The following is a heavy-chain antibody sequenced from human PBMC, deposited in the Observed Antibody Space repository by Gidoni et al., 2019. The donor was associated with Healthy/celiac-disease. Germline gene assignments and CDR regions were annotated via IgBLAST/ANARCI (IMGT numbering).Heavy chain of an antibody. CDR2: ISWNIGSI. J-gene: IGHJ4*02. V-gene: IGHV3-9*01. D-gene: IGHD6-19*01. CDR1: GLTFDDYA. Sequence: EVQLVESGGGLVQPGRSLRLSCAASGLTFDDYAIHWVRQAPGKCLEWVSRISWNIGSIGYADSVKGRFTISRDNVKTSLYLQMNSLRAEDPALYSCAKDVCSGWYCGVDYWGQGTLVTVSS. CDR3: AKDVCSGWYCGVDY.